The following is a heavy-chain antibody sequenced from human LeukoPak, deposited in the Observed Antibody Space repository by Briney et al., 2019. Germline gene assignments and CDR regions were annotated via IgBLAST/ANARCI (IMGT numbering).Heavy chain of an antibody. CDR1: GFIFSIYN. J-gene: IGHJ4*02. V-gene: IGHV3-48*01. CDR2: ISTGGEIV. D-gene: IGHD6-6*01. CDR3: ARVGRYSSSSFLDY. Sequence: GGSLRLSCATSGFIFSIYNMNWVRQVPGKGLEWVSYISTGGEIVHYADSVRGRFTISRDNSKNTLYLQMNSLRAEDTAVYYCARVGRYSSSSFLDYWGQGTLVTVSS.